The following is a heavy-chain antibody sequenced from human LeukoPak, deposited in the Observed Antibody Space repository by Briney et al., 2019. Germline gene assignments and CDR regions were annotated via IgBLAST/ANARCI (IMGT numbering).Heavy chain of an antibody. CDR1: GYTFTDYY. Sequence: ASVKVSCKVSGYTFTDYYMHWVQQAPGKGLEWMGLVDPEDGETIYAEKFQGRVTITADTSTDTAYMELSSLRSEDTAVYYCATEEGYSSKRVVYWGQGTLVTVSS. D-gene: IGHD6-19*01. CDR3: ATEEGYSSKRVVY. V-gene: IGHV1-69-2*01. J-gene: IGHJ4*02. CDR2: VDPEDGET.